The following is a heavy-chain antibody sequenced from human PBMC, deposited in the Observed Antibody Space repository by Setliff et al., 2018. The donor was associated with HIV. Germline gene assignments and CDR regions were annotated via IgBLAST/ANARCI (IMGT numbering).Heavy chain of an antibody. D-gene: IGHD3-3*01. CDR3: ARPGSLFYWVDP. CDR1: GDSITSGSYY. J-gene: IGHJ5*02. CDR2: IYYSGNM. V-gene: IGHV4-39*01. Sequence: SETLSLTCTVSGDSITSGSYYWGWIRQPPGKGLEWIGTIYYSGNMNYNPSLKSRVTISIDTSKSQFSLKLNSVTAADTAVYYCARPGSLFYWVDPWGQGTLVTVSS.